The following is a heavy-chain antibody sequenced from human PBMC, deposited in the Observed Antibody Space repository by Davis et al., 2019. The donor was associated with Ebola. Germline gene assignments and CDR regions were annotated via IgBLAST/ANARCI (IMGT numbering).Heavy chain of an antibody. CDR1: GGTFSSYA. V-gene: IGHV1-69*04. J-gene: IGHJ4*02. Sequence: SVKVSCKASGGTFSSYAISWVRQAPGQGLEWMGRIIPILGIANYAQKFQGRVTITADKSTSTAYMELSSLRSEDTAVYYCARESRYQLLYVDYWGQGTLDTVSS. CDR2: IIPILGIA. CDR3: ARESRYQLLYVDY. D-gene: IGHD2-2*01.